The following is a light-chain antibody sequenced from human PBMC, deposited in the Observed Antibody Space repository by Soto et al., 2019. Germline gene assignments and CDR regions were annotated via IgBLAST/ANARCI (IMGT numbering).Light chain of an antibody. CDR1: STDFVSYNR. V-gene: IGLV2-18*01. CDR2: EAS. CDR3: SLYTSENTYV. Sequence: SVLSQPRSLSGSPGQSVTLSCTGTSTDFVSYNRVSWYQQPPGTAPKLIIYEASNRPSGGPGRFSGSKSGNTASLTISGLQAADEADYYCSLYTSENTYVFGTGTKVTVL. J-gene: IGLJ1*01.